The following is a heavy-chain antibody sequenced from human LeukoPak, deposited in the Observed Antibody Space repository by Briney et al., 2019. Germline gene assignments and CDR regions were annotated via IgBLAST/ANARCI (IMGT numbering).Heavy chain of an antibody. Sequence: GASVKVSCKASGYTFTGYYMHWVRQAPGQGLEWMGWINPNSSGTNYAQKFQGRVTMTRDTSISTAYMELSRLRSDDTAVYYCARAIAVADMNWFDPWGQGTLVTVSS. V-gene: IGHV1-2*02. CDR1: GYTFTGYY. J-gene: IGHJ5*02. D-gene: IGHD6-19*01. CDR2: INPNSSGT. CDR3: ARAIAVADMNWFDP.